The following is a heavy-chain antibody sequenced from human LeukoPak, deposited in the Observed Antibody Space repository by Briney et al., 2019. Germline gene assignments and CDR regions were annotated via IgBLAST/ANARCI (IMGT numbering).Heavy chain of an antibody. J-gene: IGHJ4*02. D-gene: IGHD6-19*01. Sequence: GGSLRLSCAASGFTFSGYWMSWVRQAPGKGLEWVANIKQDGSEKYYVDSVKGRFTISRDNAKNSLYLQMNSLRAEDTAVYYCARENGIAVAGYYFDYWGQGTLVTVSS. CDR1: GFTFSGYW. V-gene: IGHV3-7*01. CDR2: IKQDGSEK. CDR3: ARENGIAVAGYYFDY.